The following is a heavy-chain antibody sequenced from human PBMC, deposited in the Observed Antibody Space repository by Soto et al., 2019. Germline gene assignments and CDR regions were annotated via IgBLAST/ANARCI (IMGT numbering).Heavy chain of an antibody. D-gene: IGHD7-27*01. J-gene: IGHJ3*02. Sequence: GGSLRLSCAASGFTFSSYGMHWVRQAPGKGLEWVAVIWYDGSNKYYADSVKGRFTISRDNSKNTLYLQMNSLRAEDTAVYYCASTNTLIPWGAFDIWGQGTMVTVSS. V-gene: IGHV3-33*01. CDR2: IWYDGSNK. CDR1: GFTFSSYG. CDR3: ASTNTLIPWGAFDI.